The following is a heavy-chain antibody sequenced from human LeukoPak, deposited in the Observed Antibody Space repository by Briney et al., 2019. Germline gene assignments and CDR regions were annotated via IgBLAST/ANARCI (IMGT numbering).Heavy chain of an antibody. CDR1: GFTFDDYA. CDR3: AKDIGCSSTSCYTESYCYYYGMDV. D-gene: IGHD2-2*02. Sequence: GGSLRLSCAASGFTFDDYAMHWVRQAPGKGLEWVSGISWNRGSIGYADSVKGRFTISRDNAKNSLYLQMSSLRAEETALYYCAKDIGCSSTSCYTESYCYYYGMDVWGQGTTVTVSS. CDR2: ISWNRGSI. V-gene: IGHV3-9*01. J-gene: IGHJ6*02.